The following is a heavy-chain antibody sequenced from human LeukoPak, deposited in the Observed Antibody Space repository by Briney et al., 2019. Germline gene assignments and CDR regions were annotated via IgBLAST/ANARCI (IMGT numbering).Heavy chain of an antibody. CDR1: GGSISNSSYY. Sequence: SETLSLTCTVSGGSISNSSYYWAWVRQPPGKGLEWIGSIYYSGSTYYNPSLESRATLSVDTSKNQFSLKLSSVTVADTAMYYCARTERHFYESSGYYQYYFDYWGQGILVTVSS. CDR3: ARTERHFYESSGYYQYYFDY. J-gene: IGHJ4*02. CDR2: IYYSGST. D-gene: IGHD3-22*01. V-gene: IGHV4-39*01.